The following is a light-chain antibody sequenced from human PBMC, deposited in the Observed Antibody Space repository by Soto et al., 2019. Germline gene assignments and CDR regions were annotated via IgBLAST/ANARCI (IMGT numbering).Light chain of an antibody. Sequence: EIVLTQSPATPSVSPGDRASLSCRASQSVSNNYLAWYQQKPGQAPRLLIYGASNRATGIPDRFSGSGSGTDFTLNISRLEPEDFAVYYCQQYGSSGTFAQGTKWIS. J-gene: IGKJ1*01. CDR2: GAS. CDR3: QQYGSSGT. CDR1: QSVSNNY. V-gene: IGKV3-20*01.